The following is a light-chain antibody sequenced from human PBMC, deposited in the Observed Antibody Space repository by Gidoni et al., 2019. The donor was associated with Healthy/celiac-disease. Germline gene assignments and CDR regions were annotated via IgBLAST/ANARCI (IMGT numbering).Light chain of an antibody. CDR3: QQYYSYPWT. V-gene: IGKV1-8*01. CDR1: QGISSY. J-gene: IGKJ1*01. CDR2: AAS. Sequence: AIRMTQSPSSFSASTGDRVTITFRASQGISSYLAWYQQKPGKAPKLLIYAASTLQSGVPSRFSGSGSGTDFTLTISCLQSEDLATYYCQQYYSYPWTFGQGTKVEIK.